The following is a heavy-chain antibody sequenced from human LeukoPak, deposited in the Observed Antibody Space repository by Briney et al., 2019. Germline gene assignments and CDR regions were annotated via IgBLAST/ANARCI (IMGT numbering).Heavy chain of an antibody. V-gene: IGHV3-23*01. D-gene: IGHD2-8*01. CDR1: GFTFSSYG. J-gene: IGHJ4*02. Sequence: GGSLRLSCAASGFTFSSYGMSWVRQAPGKGLEWVSAISGSGGSTYYADSVKGRFTISRDNSKNTLYLQMNSLRAEDTAIYYCAKAFGTNGYFQLPIDFWGQGTLVTVSS. CDR3: AKAFGTNGYFQLPIDF. CDR2: ISGSGGST.